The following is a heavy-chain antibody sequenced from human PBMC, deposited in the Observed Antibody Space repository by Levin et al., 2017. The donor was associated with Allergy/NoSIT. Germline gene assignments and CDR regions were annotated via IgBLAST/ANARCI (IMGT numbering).Heavy chain of an antibody. CDR1: GFTFSDYW. Sequence: RSGGSLRLSCAASGFTFSDYWMHWVRQAPGKGLVWVSRIKTDGSSANYAGSVRGRFTIFRDNAENTLYLQMNSLRDEDTAVYYCGRGPRGWYGYDYWGQGTLVTVSS. CDR2: IKTDGSSA. J-gene: IGHJ4*02. D-gene: IGHD6-19*01. V-gene: IGHV3-74*01. CDR3: GRGPRGWYGYDY.